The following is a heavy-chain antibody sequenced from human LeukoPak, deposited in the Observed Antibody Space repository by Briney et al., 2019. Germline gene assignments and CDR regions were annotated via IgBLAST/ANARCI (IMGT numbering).Heavy chain of an antibody. D-gene: IGHD2-21*02. Sequence: ASVKVSCKASGYTFTSYGISWVRQAPGQGLEWMGWISAYNGNTNYAQKLQGRVTMTTDTSTSTAYMELRSLRSDDTAVYYCASGDIVVVTAALRLNYWGQGTLVTVSS. CDR2: ISAYNGNT. J-gene: IGHJ4*02. V-gene: IGHV1-18*01. CDR1: GYTFTSYG. CDR3: ASGDIVVVTAALRLNY.